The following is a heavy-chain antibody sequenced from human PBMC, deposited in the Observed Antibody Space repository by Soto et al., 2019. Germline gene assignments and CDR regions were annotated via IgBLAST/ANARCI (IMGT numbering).Heavy chain of an antibody. CDR2: INHSGST. CDR3: ASRWSPDTSGWYLWFDP. Sequence: QVQLQQWGAGLLKPSETLSLTCAVYGGSFSGYYWSWIRQPPGKGLEWIGEINHSGSTNYNPSLKSRVTISVDTSKNQFSLKLGSVTAADTAVYYCASRWSPDTSGWYLWFDPWGQGTLVTVSS. V-gene: IGHV4-34*01. D-gene: IGHD6-19*01. J-gene: IGHJ5*02. CDR1: GGSFSGYY.